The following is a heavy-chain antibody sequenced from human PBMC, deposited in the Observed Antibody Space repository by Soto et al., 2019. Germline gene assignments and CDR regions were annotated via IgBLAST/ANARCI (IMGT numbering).Heavy chain of an antibody. V-gene: IGHV4-4*02. J-gene: IGHJ4*02. CDR3: TRASASSMLRGVVIN. D-gene: IGHD3-10*01. CDR1: GGSISTDNW. Sequence: PXGTLGLTCAVSGGSISTDNWWSCVRQPPGKGLEWIGEMYHSGDSNFNPSLKSRVTISVDKSKNQFSMQMASVTAADTALYYCTRASASSMLRGVVINWGRGTQVTVSS. CDR2: MYHSGDS.